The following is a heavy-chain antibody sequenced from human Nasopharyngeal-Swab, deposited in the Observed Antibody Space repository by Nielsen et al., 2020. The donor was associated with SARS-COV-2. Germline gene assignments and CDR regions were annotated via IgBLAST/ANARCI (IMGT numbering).Heavy chain of an antibody. J-gene: IGHJ3*02. Sequence: SETLSLICNVSGGSISGDYYWSWIRQSPGKGLEWIAYIYYRGNAYYNPSLKSRVTISVDTSKNHFSLKLSSVTAADTAVYYCARAPITMIVVVTAFDIWGQGTMVTVSS. CDR3: ARAPITMIVVVTAFDI. V-gene: IGHV4-30-4*01. D-gene: IGHD3-22*01. CDR2: IYYRGNA. CDR1: GGSISGDYY.